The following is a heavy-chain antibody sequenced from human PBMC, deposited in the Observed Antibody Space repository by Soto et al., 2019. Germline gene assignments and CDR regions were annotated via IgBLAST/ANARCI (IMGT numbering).Heavy chain of an antibody. CDR1: GFTFSDYY. Sequence: QVQLVESGGGLVKPGGSLRLSCAASGFTFSDYYMTWFRQAPGKGLEWVSYISSTSAYTNYADYLKGRFTNSSDNANNILYLQVSGRSDEDTAVDFCARSPSRSAPPDYWGQGTLVTVSS. J-gene: IGHJ4*02. CDR3: ARSPSRSAPPDY. V-gene: IGHV3-11*05. CDR2: ISSTSAYT.